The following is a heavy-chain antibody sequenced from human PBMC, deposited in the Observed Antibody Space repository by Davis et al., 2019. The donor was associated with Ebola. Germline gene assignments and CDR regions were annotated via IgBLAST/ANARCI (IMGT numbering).Heavy chain of an antibody. V-gene: IGHV3-33*01. Sequence: GESLKISCAASGFTFSSYGMHWVRQAPGKGLEWVAVIWYDGSNKYYADSVKGRFTISRDNSKNTLYLQMNSLRAEDTAVYYCARENNPEDIVVVVAAPPDYWGQGTLVTVSS. J-gene: IGHJ4*02. CDR1: GFTFSSYG. CDR2: IWYDGSNK. D-gene: IGHD2-15*01. CDR3: ARENNPEDIVVVVAAPPDY.